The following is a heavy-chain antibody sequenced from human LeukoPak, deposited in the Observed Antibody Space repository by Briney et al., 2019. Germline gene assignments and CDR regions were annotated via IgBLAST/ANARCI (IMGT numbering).Heavy chain of an antibody. CDR3: ARNNAASSGYPFDY. CDR1: GGSISSYY. D-gene: IGHD3-22*01. J-gene: IGHJ4*02. Sequence: SETLSLTCTVSGGSISSYYWSWIRQPAGKGLEWIGRIYTSGSTNYNPSLKSRVTISVDTSKNQFSLKLSSVTAADTAVYYCARNNAASSGYPFDYWGQGTLVTVSS. V-gene: IGHV4-4*07. CDR2: IYTSGST.